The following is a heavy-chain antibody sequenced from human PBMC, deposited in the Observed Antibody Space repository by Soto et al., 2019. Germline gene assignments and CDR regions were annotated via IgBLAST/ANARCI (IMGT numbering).Heavy chain of an antibody. J-gene: IGHJ3*02. V-gene: IGHV4-59*01. CDR1: GGSISSYY. CDR3: ASDLAYCGVDCYNSGAFDI. D-gene: IGHD2-21*02. CDR2: IYYSGRT. Sequence: PETLSLTCTVSGGSISSYYWSCIRQPPGKGLEWIVYIYYSGRTNYNPSLKTRVTISVDTSKNQFSLKLSSVTAADTAVYYCASDLAYCGVDCYNSGAFDIWGQGTMVT.